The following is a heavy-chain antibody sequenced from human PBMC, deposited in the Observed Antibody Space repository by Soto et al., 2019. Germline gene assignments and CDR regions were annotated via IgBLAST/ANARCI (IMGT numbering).Heavy chain of an antibody. Sequence: QVQLVQSGAAVKKPGASVKVSCKASGYTFTSYGISWVRQAPGQGLEWMGWISAYNGNTNYAQKLQGRVTMTTDTSTSSAYMELRSLRSDDTAVYYCARWGAKYGNRALNDYWGQGTLVTVSS. CDR1: GYTFTSYG. V-gene: IGHV1-18*01. J-gene: IGHJ4*02. D-gene: IGHD4-4*01. CDR3: ARWGAKYGNRALNDY. CDR2: ISAYNGNT.